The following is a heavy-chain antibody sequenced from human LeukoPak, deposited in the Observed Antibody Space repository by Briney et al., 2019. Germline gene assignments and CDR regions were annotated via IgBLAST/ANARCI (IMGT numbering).Heavy chain of an antibody. D-gene: IGHD6-6*01. CDR1: GGSISRYY. CDR2: IYDSGST. J-gene: IGHJ6*02. V-gene: IGHV4-59*01. CDR3: ARADYSRSSWGLDV. Sequence: PSETLSLTCTVSGGSISRYYWSWIRQAPGKGLEWIVYIYDSGSTKYNPSLQSRVTISEDTSKNQFSLKLSSVTAADTAIYYCARADYSRSSWGLDVWGQGTTVIVSS.